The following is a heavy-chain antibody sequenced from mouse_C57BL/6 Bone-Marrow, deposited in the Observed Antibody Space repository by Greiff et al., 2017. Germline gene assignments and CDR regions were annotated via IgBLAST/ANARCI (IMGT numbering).Heavy chain of an antibody. CDR1: GFNIKDDY. CDR2: IDPENGDT. V-gene: IGHV14-4*01. CDR3: TTGDGYSYFDY. Sequence: VQLQQSGAELVRPGASVKLSCTASGFNIKDDYMHWVKQRPEQGLEWIGWIDPENGDTEYASKFQGKAPITADTSSNTAYLQLSSLTSEDTAVYYCTTGDGYSYFDYWGQGTTLTVSS. D-gene: IGHD2-3*01. J-gene: IGHJ2*01.